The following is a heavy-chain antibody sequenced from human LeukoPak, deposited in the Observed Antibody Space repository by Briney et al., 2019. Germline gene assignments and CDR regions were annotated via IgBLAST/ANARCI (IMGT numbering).Heavy chain of an antibody. CDR3: VRLVAGRGQFDY. J-gene: IGHJ4*02. D-gene: IGHD6-19*01. Sequence: GESLQISCKGSGYIFTSHWIGWVRQMPEKGLEWMGIIYPSDSDTRYSPSFQDQVTISADKSNNTAYLQWSSLKASDTAMYYCVRLVAGRGQFDYWGQGTLVTVSS. CDR2: IYPSDSDT. CDR1: GYIFTSHW. V-gene: IGHV5-51*01.